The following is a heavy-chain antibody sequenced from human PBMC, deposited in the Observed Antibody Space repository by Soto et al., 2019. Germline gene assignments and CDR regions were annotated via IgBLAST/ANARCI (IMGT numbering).Heavy chain of an antibody. J-gene: IGHJ3*02. CDR2: IWYDGSNK. CDR1: GFTFSSYG. V-gene: IGHV3-33*01. Sequence: GGSLRLSCAASGFTFSSYGMHWVRQAPGKGLEWVAVIWYDGSNKYYADSVKGRFTISRDNSKNTLYLQMNSLRAEDTAVYYCASISDSSGYPLQNDAFDIWGQGTMVTVSS. D-gene: IGHD3-22*01. CDR3: ASISDSSGYPLQNDAFDI.